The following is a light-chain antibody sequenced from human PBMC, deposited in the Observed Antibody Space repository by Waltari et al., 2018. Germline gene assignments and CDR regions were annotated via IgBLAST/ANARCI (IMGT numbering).Light chain of an antibody. Sequence: WRASQSVKKHLAGYQKKPGQAPRLLIYDASNRATGIPARFSGSGSGTDFTITISSLEPEDFAIYYCQQRNNWPPWTFGQGTKVEIK. CDR3: QQRNNWPPWT. CDR2: DAS. CDR1: QSVKKH. V-gene: IGKV3-11*01. J-gene: IGKJ1*01.